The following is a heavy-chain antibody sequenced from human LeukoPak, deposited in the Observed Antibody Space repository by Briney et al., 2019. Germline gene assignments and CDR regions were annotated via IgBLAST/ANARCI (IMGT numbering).Heavy chain of an antibody. V-gene: IGHV1-2*02. CDR2: INPNSGGS. CDR1: GYTFIGYY. Sequence: ASVKVSCKASGYTFIGYYVHWVRQATGQGLEWMGWINPNSGGSNFAQKFQGRVTMTWDTPISTAYLELSRLRSDATAVYYCARGESFSSPNYWGQGTLVTVPS. D-gene: IGHD6-6*01. J-gene: IGHJ4*02. CDR3: ARGESFSSPNY.